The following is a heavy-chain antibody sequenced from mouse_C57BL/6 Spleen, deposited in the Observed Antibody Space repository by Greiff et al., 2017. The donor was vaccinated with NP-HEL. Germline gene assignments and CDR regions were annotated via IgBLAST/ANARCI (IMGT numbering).Heavy chain of an antibody. CDR2: IYPGSGST. CDR1: GYTFTSYW. J-gene: IGHJ3*01. D-gene: IGHD6-1*01. Sequence: QVQLKQPGAELVKPGASVKMSCKASGYTFTSYWITWVKQRPGQGLEWIGDIYPGSGSTNYNEKFKSKATLTVDTSSSTAYMQLSSLTSEDSAVYYCARVAFSKGWFAYWGQGTLVTVSA. V-gene: IGHV1-55*01. CDR3: ARVAFSKGWFAY.